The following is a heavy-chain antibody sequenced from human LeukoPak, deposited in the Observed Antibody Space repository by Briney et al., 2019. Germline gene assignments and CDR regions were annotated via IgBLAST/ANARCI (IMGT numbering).Heavy chain of an antibody. CDR2: INPNSGGT. J-gene: IGHJ4*02. V-gene: IGHV1-2*06. CDR1: GYTFTGYY. CDR3: ARASPIVATIGLDY. Sequence: GASVTVSCTASGYTFTGYYMHWVRQAPGQGPEWMGRINPNSGGTNYAQKFQGRVTMTRDTSISTAYMELSRLRSDDTAVYYCARASPIVATIGLDYWGQGTLVTVSS. D-gene: IGHD5-12*01.